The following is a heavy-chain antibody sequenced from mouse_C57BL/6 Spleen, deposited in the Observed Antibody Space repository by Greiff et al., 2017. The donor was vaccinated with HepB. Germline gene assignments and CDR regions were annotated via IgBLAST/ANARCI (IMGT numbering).Heavy chain of an antibody. D-gene: IGHD2-3*01. V-gene: IGHV6-3*01. Sequence: EVKVEESGGGLVQPGGSMKLSCVASGFTFSNYWMNWVRQSPEKGLEWVAQIRLKSDNYATHYAESVKGRFTISRDDSKSSVYLQMNNLRAEDTGIYYCTADGYYLAWFAYWGQGTLVTVSA. CDR2: IRLKSDNYAT. CDR1: GFTFSNYW. CDR3: TADGYYLAWFAY. J-gene: IGHJ3*01.